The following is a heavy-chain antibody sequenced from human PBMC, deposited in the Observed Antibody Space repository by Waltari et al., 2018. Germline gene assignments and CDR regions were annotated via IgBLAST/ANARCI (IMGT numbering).Heavy chain of an antibody. CDR2: IFWNDDE. Sequence: QITLEESGPTLVKPTQTLTLTCTFSGFSLTTSGVGVGWFRQPPGRALEGLALIFWNDDERYSPSLRSRLTITKDTSKNQVVLTMTNLDPADTGTYYCVRSGVRGPLHWGQGTLVTVSS. CDR3: VRSGVRGPLH. V-gene: IGHV2-5*04. J-gene: IGHJ4*02. CDR1: GFSLTTSGVG. D-gene: IGHD3-10*01.